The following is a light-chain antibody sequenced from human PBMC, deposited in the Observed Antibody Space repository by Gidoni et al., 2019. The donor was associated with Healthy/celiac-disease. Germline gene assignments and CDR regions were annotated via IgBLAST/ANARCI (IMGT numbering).Light chain of an antibody. V-gene: IGKV1-5*03. CDR2: QAS. J-gene: IGKJ2*01. CDR1: QSIISW. Sequence: DIQMTQSPSTLSASVGDRVTITCRASQSIISWLAWYQQKPGRAPKLLIYQASTLQSGVPSRFSGSGSVTDFTLTISNLQPDDSATYYCQHYSRYAYAFXQXTKLEIK. CDR3: QHYSRYAYA.